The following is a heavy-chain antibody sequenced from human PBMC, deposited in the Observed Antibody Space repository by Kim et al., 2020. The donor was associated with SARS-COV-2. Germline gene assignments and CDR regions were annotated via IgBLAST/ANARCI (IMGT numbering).Heavy chain of an antibody. CDR3: ARGVMDYGDYCINL. V-gene: IGHV4-31*02. J-gene: IGHJ4*02. D-gene: IGHD4-17*01. Sequence: TPSLKSRVTISVDTSTNQFCLKLGYVTAADRAVYYCARGVMDYGDYCINLWGQGTLVTVSS.